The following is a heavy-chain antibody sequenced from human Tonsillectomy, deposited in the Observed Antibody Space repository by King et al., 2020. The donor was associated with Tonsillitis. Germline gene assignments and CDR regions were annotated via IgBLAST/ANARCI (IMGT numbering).Heavy chain of an antibody. CDR2: IIPIFGTA. J-gene: IGHJ5*02. D-gene: IGHD3-10*01. CDR3: ARLPSKGSGSKPNWFDP. V-gene: IGHV1-69*01. CDR1: GGTFSSYA. Sequence: GQLVQSGAEVKKPGSSVKVSCKASGGTFSSYAISWVRQAPGQGLEWMGGIIPIFGTANYAQKFQGRVTITADESTSTAYMELSSLRSEDTAVYYCARLPSKGSGSKPNWFDPWGQGTLVTVSS.